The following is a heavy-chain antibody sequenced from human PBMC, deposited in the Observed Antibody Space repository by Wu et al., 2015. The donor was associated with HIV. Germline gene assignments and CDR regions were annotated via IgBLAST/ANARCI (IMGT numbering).Heavy chain of an antibody. D-gene: IGHD6-19*01. Sequence: QVHLVQSGAEVKKPGSSVKISCKASGGTLSSYALNWVRQAPGQGLEWMGWINPNSGGTKFAQKFQGRVTMTRDTSISSAYMELTRLRSDDTAVYYCARPAYSSGWSDYYYYVMDVWGQGTTVTVSS. CDR1: GGTLSSYA. J-gene: IGHJ6*02. V-gene: IGHV1-2*02. CDR2: INPNSGGT. CDR3: ARPAYSSGWSDYYYYVMDV.